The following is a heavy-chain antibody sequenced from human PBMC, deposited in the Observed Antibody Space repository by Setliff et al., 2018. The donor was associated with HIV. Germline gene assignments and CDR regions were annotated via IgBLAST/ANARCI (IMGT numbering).Heavy chain of an antibody. CDR1: GYTFTGYY. CDR2: LNPSGDST. Sequence: ASVKVSCKASGYTFTGYYVHWVRQAPGQGLEWMGILNPSGDSTAYAQKLQGRVTMTRDTSTSTVYMELSRLRSDDTAVYYCARGGYHGFGSYGDYWGQGTLVTVSS. V-gene: IGHV1-46*01. D-gene: IGHD3-10*01. CDR3: ARGGYHGFGSYGDY. J-gene: IGHJ4*02.